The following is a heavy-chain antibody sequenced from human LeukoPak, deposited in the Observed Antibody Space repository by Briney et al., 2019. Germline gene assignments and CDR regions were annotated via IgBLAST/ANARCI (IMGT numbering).Heavy chain of an antibody. CDR2: IYYSGST. CDR1: GGSISSGDYY. J-gene: IGHJ6*02. Sequence: TLSLTCTVSGGSISSGDYYWSWIRQPPGKGLEWIGYIYYSGSTYYNPSLKSRVTISVDTSKNQFSLKLSSVTAADTAVYYCARFSAAVYYYYGMDVWGQGTTVTVSS. D-gene: IGHD2-2*01. CDR3: ARFSAAVYYYYGMDV. V-gene: IGHV4-30-4*01.